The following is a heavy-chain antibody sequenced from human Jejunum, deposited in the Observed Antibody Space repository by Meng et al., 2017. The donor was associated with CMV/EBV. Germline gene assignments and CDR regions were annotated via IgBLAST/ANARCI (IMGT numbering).Heavy chain of an antibody. CDR2: ISLGNGQT. CDR3: ARDVWGFDY. V-gene: IGHV1-18*04. Sequence: QVQRVQAGAEVKKPGASVKVSCKASGYTFTGYYMHWVRQAPGQGLEWMGRISLGNGQTVYGHKVQGRVTVTTDTSTSTAYMELRSLRSDDTAMYYCARDVWGFDYWGQGTLVTVSS. CDR1: GYTFTGYY. J-gene: IGHJ4*02. D-gene: IGHD7-27*01.